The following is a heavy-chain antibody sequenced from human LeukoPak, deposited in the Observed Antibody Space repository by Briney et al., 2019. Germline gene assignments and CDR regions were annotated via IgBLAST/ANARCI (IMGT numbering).Heavy chain of an antibody. CDR1: GFTFISYD. CDR2: IDTAGGT. J-gene: IGHJ3*02. V-gene: IGHV3-13*04. D-gene: IGHD3-10*01. CDR3: ARRRYGLGSYSDAFDI. Sequence: GGSLRLSCAASGFTFISYDMHWVRQPTGKGLEWVSGIDTAGGTYYAGSVKGRFTISKENAKNSLSLQMNSLRAGDTAVYYCARRRYGLGSYSDAFDIWGQGTMVTVSS.